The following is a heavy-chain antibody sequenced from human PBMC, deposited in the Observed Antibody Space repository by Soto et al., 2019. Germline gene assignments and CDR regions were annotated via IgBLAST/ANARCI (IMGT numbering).Heavy chain of an antibody. J-gene: IGHJ4*02. CDR1: GFTLTNYF. CDR3: ARDVGGILDY. Sequence: DVQLVESGGDLVQPGGSLGLSCVASGFTLTNYFMAWVRQAPGKGLEWVANIKQDGSDKNYVDSVKGRFTISRDNARNSLYLQMNSLRSEDTAVYYWARDVGGILDYWGQGTLVTVSS. D-gene: IGHD1-1*01. CDR2: IKQDGSDK. V-gene: IGHV3-7*01.